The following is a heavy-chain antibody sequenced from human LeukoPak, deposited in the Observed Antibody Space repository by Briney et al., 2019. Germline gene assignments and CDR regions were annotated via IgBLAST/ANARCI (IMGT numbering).Heavy chain of an antibody. CDR1: GFTVSSNY. CDR2: IYSGGST. J-gene: IGHJ6*02. CDR3: ARDLRGYDAAYYYYGMDV. D-gene: IGHD5-12*01. Sequence: GGSLRLSCAASGFTVSSNYMSWVRQAPGKGLEWVSVIYSGGSTYYADSVKGRFTISRHNSKNTLYLQMNSLRAEDTAVYYCARDLRGYDAAYYYYGMDVWGQGTTVTVSS. V-gene: IGHV3-53*04.